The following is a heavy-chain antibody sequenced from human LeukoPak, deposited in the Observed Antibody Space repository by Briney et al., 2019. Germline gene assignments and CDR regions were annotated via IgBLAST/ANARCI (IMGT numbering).Heavy chain of an antibody. CDR1: GFTFSSYS. CDR2: ISSSSSYI. J-gene: IGHJ4*02. V-gene: IGHV3-21*01. CDR3: ARRVVGATSVDYFDY. Sequence: GGSLRLSCAASGFTFSSYSMNWVRQAPGKGLEWVSSISSSSSYIYYADSVKGRFTISRDNAKNTVSLQMNSLRAEDTAVYYCARRVVGATSVDYFDYWGQGTLVTVSS. D-gene: IGHD1-26*01.